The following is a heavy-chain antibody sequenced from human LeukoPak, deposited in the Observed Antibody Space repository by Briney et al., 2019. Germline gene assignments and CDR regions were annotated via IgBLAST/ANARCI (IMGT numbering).Heavy chain of an antibody. V-gene: IGHV4-59*01. J-gene: IGHJ4*02. CDR1: GGSISDSY. Sequence: SETLSLTCTVSGGSISDSYWSWIRQPPEKGLEWIGYIYYNGNRKYNPSLKSRVTMSIDTSRRQFSLNLASVTATDTAIYCCARVPPRRCSGDDCFPIFDFWGQGTPVTVSS. D-gene: IGHD2-21*02. CDR2: IYYNGNR. CDR3: ARVPPRRCSGDDCFPIFDF.